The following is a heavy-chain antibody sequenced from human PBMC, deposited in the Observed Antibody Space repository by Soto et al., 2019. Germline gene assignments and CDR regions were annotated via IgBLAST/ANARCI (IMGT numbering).Heavy chain of an antibody. CDR2: INSDGSST. V-gene: IGHV3-74*01. J-gene: IGHJ6*02. CDR1: GFTFSSYW. CDR3: ARDGPRYSYGYYYYYGMDV. D-gene: IGHD5-18*01. Sequence: GGSLRLSCAASGFTFSSYWMHWVRQAPGKGLVWVSRINSDGSSTSYADSVKGRFTISRENAKNTLYLQMNSLRAEDTVVYYCARDGPRYSYGYYYYYGMDVWGQGTTVTVSS.